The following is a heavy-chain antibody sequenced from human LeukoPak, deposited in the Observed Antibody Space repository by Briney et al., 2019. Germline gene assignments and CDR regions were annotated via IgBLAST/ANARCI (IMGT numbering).Heavy chain of an antibody. CDR1: GLTFSSYA. J-gene: IGHJ6*03. CDR2: ISYDGSNK. Sequence: GGSLRLSCAASGLTFSSYAMHWVRQAPGKGLEWVAVISYDGSNKYYADSVKGRFTISRDNSKNTLYLQMNSLRAEDTAVYYCARDGFMTTYYYYYMDVWGKGTTVTVSS. V-gene: IGHV3-30*01. D-gene: IGHD4-11*01. CDR3: ARDGFMTTYYYYYMDV.